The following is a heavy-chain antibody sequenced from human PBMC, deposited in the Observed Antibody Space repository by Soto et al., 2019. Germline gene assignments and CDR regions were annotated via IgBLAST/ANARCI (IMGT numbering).Heavy chain of an antibody. CDR3: ARGFITMVRGVIKDYYYYGMDV. Sequence: SETLSLTCAVYGGSFSGYYWSWIRQPPGKGLEWIGEINHSGSTNYNPSHKSRVTISVDTSKNQFSLKLSSVTAADTAVYYCARGFITMVRGVIKDYYYYGMDVWGQGTTVTVSS. D-gene: IGHD3-10*01. V-gene: IGHV4-34*01. CDR2: INHSGST. CDR1: GGSFSGYY. J-gene: IGHJ6*02.